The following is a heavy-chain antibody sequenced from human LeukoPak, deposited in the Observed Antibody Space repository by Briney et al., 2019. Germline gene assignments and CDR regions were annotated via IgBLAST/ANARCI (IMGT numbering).Heavy chain of an antibody. CDR1: GYIFTNYG. CDR3: ARDSYYSSSSLGFDY. D-gene: IGHD6-6*01. CDR2: ISAYNDNT. J-gene: IGHJ4*02. Sequence: ASVKVSCKASGYIFTNYGTSWVRQAPGQGLEWMGWISAYNDNTNYAQKVQGRLTMTADTSTSTAYMELKSLRSDDTAVYYCARDSYYSSSSLGFDYWGQGTLVTVSS. V-gene: IGHV1-18*01.